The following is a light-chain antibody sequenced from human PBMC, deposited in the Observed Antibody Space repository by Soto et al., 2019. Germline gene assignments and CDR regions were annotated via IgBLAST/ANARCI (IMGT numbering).Light chain of an antibody. J-gene: IGKJ1*01. CDR3: QQYNSYSEA. CDR1: QSISSW. Sequence: DIQMPLSPSTLSASVGARVTITGRASQSISSWLAWYQQKPGKAPKLLIYKASSLESGVPSRFSGSGSGTEFTLTISSLQPDDVATDYCQQYNSYSEAVGQGTKVDNK. CDR2: KAS. V-gene: IGKV1-5*03.